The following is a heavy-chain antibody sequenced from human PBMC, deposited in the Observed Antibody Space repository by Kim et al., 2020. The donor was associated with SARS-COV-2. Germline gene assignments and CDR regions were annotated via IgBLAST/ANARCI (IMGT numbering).Heavy chain of an antibody. CDR1: GGSISSSSYY. J-gene: IGHJ4*02. V-gene: IGHV4-39*07. CDR3: ARVRYSGYEGGPKWELGTTGGYYFDY. CDR2: IYYSGST. D-gene: IGHD5-12*01. Sequence: SETLSLTCTVSGGSISSSSYYWGWIRQPPGKGLEWIGSIYYSGSTYYNPSLKSRVTISVDTSKNQFSLKLSSVTAADTAVYYCARVRYSGYEGGPKWELGTTGGYYFDYWGQGTLVTVSS.